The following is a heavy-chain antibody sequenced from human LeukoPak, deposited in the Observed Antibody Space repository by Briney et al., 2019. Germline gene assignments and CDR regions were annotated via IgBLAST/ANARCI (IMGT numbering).Heavy chain of an antibody. J-gene: IGHJ4*02. CDR2: ISWNSGSI. CDR3: AKDRRNSGSYYTD. CDR1: GFTLDDYA. V-gene: IGHV3-9*01. D-gene: IGHD1-26*01. Sequence: GGSLRLSCAASGFTLDDYAMHWVRQAPGKGLEWVSGISWNSGSIGYADSVKGRFTISRDNAKNSLYLQMNSLRAEDTALYYCAKDRRNSGSYYTDWGQGTLVTVSS.